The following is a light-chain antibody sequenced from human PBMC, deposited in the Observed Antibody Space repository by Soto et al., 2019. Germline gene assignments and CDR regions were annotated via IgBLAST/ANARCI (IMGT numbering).Light chain of an antibody. CDR3: QPYSNWPLT. Sequence: EIVMTQSPATLSVSPGEGATLSCRASQSVSSNLAWYQQKPGQAPRLLILGASTRATGIPARFSGSGSGTEFSLTISVLQSEDLAIYYCQPYSNWPLTFGGGTKVGIK. V-gene: IGKV3-15*01. CDR2: GAS. J-gene: IGKJ4*01. CDR1: QSVSSN.